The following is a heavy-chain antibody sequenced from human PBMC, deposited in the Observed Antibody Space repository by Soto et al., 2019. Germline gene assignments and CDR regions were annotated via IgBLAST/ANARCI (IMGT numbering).Heavy chain of an antibody. V-gene: IGHV1-69*13. CDR1: GGTLSSYA. D-gene: IGHD1-7*01. Sequence: SVKVSCKASGGTLSSYAISWVRQAPGQGLEWMGGIIPIFGTANYAQKFQGRVTITADESTSTAYMELSSLRSEDTAVYYCARDLTGTMGSDYWGQGTLVTVSS. CDR3: ARDLTGTMGSDY. J-gene: IGHJ4*02. CDR2: IIPIFGTA.